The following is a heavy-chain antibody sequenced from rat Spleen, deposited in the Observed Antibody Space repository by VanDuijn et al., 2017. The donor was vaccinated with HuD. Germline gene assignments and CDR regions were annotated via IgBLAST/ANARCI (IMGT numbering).Heavy chain of an antibody. D-gene: IGHD5-1*01. CDR2: INTGGGNT. V-gene: IGHV5-25*01. CDR3: VRLLGAPDWYFDF. CDR1: GFIFSDYY. J-gene: IGHJ1*01. Sequence: EVKVVESGGGLVQPGGSLKLSCAASGFIFSDYYMAWVRQAPTRGLEWVASINTGGGNTYYRGSVKGRFTISRDNAKSTLYLQMDSLRSEDTATYYCVRLLGAPDWYFDFWGPGTMVTVSS.